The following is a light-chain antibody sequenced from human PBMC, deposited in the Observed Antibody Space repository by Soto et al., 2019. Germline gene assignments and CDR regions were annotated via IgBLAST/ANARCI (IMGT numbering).Light chain of an antibody. CDR3: QQYENLPT. V-gene: IGKV1-33*01. J-gene: IGKJ5*01. Sequence: DMQMTQGPSSLSASVGVRVTXTGPASQKMKNVLNGYQQTQGRAPKLLIYDASNLEAGVTSRFRGSGYGKDFNFTISRLQPEDIATYDCQQYENLPTFGQGTRLEI. CDR1: QKMKNV. CDR2: DAS.